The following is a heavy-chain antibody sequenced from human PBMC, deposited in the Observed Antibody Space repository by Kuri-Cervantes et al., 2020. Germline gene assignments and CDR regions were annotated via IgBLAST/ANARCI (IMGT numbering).Heavy chain of an antibody. D-gene: IGHD2-15*01. CDR1: GYTFTSYD. CDR2: MNPDSGNT. V-gene: IGHV1-8*01. CDR3: ARAKTGGYCSGGSCYLNWFDP. Sequence: ASVKVSCKASGYTFTSYDINWVRQATGQGLEWMGWMNPDSGNTGYAQKFQGRVTMTRNTSITTAYMELSSLTSEDTAVYYCARAKTGGYCSGGSCYLNWFDPWGQGTLVTVSS. J-gene: IGHJ5*02.